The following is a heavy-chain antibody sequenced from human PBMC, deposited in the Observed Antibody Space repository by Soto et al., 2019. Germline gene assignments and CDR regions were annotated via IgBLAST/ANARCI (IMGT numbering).Heavy chain of an antibody. J-gene: IGHJ6*02. CDR1: GFTFSSYA. V-gene: IGHV3-23*01. Sequence: GGSLRLSCAASGFTFSSYAMSWVRQAPGKGLEWVSDTIDSGGSRYYADSVKGPFTISRDNSKSTLYLQMNSLRAEDTALYYCAKGRSYYYYYGVDVWGQGTTVTLSS. CDR2: TIDSGGSR. CDR3: AKGRSYYYYYGVDV.